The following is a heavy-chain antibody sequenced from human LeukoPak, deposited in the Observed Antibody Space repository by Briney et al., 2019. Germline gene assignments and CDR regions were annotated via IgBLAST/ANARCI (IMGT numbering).Heavy chain of an antibody. CDR1: GGSISSGHYY. CDR2: IYYIGST. J-gene: IGHJ4*02. CDR3: ARRAYYYDSSGYFICYYFDY. V-gene: IGHV4-30-4*01. D-gene: IGHD3-22*01. Sequence: SETLSLTCTVSGGSISSGHYYWSWIRQPPGQGLEWIGYIYYIGSTYYNPSLKSRVTISVDTSKNQFSLKLSSVTAADTAVYYCARRAYYYDSSGYFICYYFDYWGQGTLVTVSS.